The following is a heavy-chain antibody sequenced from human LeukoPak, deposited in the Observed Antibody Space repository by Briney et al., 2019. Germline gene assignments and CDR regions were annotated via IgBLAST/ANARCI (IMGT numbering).Heavy chain of an antibody. D-gene: IGHD7-27*01. Sequence: GGSLRLSCTASGFTFSSYTMSWVRQAPGKGLKWVSTITTGGPNTNYADSVKGRFTVSRDDSKNTLYLQMNSLRAEDTAVYYCAKDGGLWVSAHWGDSWGRGTLVTVSS. J-gene: IGHJ4*02. CDR1: GFTFSSYT. CDR2: ITTGGPNT. CDR3: AKDGGLWVSAHWGDS. V-gene: IGHV3-23*01.